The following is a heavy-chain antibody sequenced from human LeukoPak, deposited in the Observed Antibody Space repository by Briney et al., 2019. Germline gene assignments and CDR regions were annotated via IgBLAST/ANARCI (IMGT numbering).Heavy chain of an antibody. CDR1: GGSFSGYY. CDR2: INHSGST. V-gene: IGHV4-34*01. J-gene: IGHJ5*02. D-gene: IGHD5/OR15-5a*01. Sequence: SETLSLTCAVYGGSFSGYYWSWIRQPPGKGLEWIGEINHSGSTNYNPSLKSRVTISVDTSKNQFSLKLSSVTAADTAVYYCARGIEVLYLGWFDPWGQGTLVTVSS. CDR3: ARGIEVLYLGWFDP.